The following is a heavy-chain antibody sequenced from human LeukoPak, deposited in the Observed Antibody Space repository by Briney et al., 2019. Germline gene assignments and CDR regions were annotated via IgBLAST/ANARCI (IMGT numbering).Heavy chain of an antibody. J-gene: IGHJ4*02. D-gene: IGHD6-19*01. V-gene: IGHV4-59*01. CDR3: ARDSGQDSSRWYNYFDY. CDR1: GGSISSYY. Sequence: PSETLSLTCTVSGGSISSYYWSWIRQPPGKGLEWIGYIYYSGSTNYNPSLKSRVTISVDTSKNQFSLKLSSVTAADTAVYYCARDSGQDSSRWYNYFDYWGQGTLVTVSS. CDR2: IYYSGST.